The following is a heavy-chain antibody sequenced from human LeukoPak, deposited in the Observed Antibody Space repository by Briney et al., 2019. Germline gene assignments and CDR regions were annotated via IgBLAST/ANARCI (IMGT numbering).Heavy chain of an antibody. Sequence: GESLKISCKGSGYSFNYWIAWARQMPGKGLEWMGIIHPGDSDTRYSPSFQGQVTISVDKSISTAYLQWSSLKASDTAMYYCARQDGAAKFYFDYWGQGTLVSVSS. D-gene: IGHD2-15*01. CDR1: GYSFNYW. CDR3: ARQDGAAKFYFDY. V-gene: IGHV5-51*01. J-gene: IGHJ4*02. CDR2: IHPGDSDT.